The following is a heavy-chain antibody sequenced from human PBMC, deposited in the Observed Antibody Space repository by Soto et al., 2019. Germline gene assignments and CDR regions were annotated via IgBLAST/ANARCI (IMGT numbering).Heavy chain of an antibody. Sequence: LRLSCAASGFTFTRYSMNWVRQAPGKGLGWVSSISSTTNYIYYGDSMKGRFTISRDNAKNSLYLEMNSLRAEDTAVYYCARESEDLTSNFDYWGRGTLVTVSS. V-gene: IGHV3-21*06. J-gene: IGHJ4*02. CDR2: ISSTTNYI. CDR1: GFTFTRYS. CDR3: ARESEDLTSNFDY.